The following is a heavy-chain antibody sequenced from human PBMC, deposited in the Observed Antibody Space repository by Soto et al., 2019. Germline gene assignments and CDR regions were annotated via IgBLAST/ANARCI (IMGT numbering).Heavy chain of an antibody. Sequence: KASETLSLTCAVSGGSISSSSYYWGWIRQPPGKGLEWIGSIYYSGSTYYNPSLKSRVTISVDTSKNQFSLKLSSVTAADTAVYYCARWWSGSRQGFDPWGQGTLVTVSS. CDR1: GGSISSSSYY. CDR3: ARWWSGSRQGFDP. D-gene: IGHD3-3*01. V-gene: IGHV4-39*07. CDR2: IYYSGST. J-gene: IGHJ5*02.